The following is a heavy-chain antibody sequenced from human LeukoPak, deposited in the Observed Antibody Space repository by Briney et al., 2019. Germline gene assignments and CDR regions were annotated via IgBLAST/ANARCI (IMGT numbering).Heavy chain of an antibody. CDR2: IYTSGST. V-gene: IGHV4-4*07. J-gene: IGHJ6*02. CDR3: ATATRRAERIAAKVGNYYYGMDV. Sequence: PSETLSLTCTVSGGPISSYYWSWIRQPAGKGLEWIGRIYTSGSTNYNPSLKSRVTMSVDTSKNQFSLKLSSVTAADTAVYYCATATRRAERIAAKVGNYYYGMDVWGQGTTVTVSS. D-gene: IGHD6-25*01. CDR1: GGPISSYY.